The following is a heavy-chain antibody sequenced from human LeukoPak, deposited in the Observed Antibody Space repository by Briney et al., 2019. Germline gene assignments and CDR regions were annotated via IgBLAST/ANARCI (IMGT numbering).Heavy chain of an antibody. J-gene: IGHJ4*02. CDR3: ARATYYYDSSGYPNPWDY. CDR2: IIPIFGTA. V-gene: IGHV1-69*05. CDR1: GGTFSSYA. Sequence: SXXVSCKASGGTFSSYAISWVRQAPGQGLEWMGRIIPIFGTANYAQKFQGRVTITTDESTSTAYMELSSLRSEDTAVYYCARATYYYDSSGYPNPWDYWGQGTLVTVSS. D-gene: IGHD3-22*01.